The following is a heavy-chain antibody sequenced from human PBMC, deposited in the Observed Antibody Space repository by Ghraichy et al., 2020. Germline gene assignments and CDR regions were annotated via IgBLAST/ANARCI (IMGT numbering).Heavy chain of an antibody. J-gene: IGHJ4*02. Sequence: SETLSLTCAVYGGSFSGYYWSWIRQPPGKGLEWIGEINHSGSTNYNPSLKSRVTISVDTSKNQFSLKLSSVTAADTAVYYCARRAITMVRGVIGGFDYWGQGTLVTVSS. CDR3: ARRAITMVRGVIGGFDY. CDR2: INHSGST. D-gene: IGHD3-10*01. CDR1: GGSFSGYY. V-gene: IGHV4-34*01.